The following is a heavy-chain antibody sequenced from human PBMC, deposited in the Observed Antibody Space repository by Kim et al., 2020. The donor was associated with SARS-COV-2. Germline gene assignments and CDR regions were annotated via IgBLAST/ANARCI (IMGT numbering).Heavy chain of an antibody. CDR3: ARGPSSWFDY. D-gene: IGHD6-13*01. CDR1: GFTFSSYS. CDR2: ISSGSWTI. V-gene: IGHV3-48*02. Sequence: GGSLRLSCAASGFTFSSYSMNWVRQAPGKGLEWVSFISSGSWTIYYADSVEGRFTISRDNVKNPLYLQMNSLRDEDTAVYYCARGPSSWFDYWGQGTLVTVSS. J-gene: IGHJ4*02.